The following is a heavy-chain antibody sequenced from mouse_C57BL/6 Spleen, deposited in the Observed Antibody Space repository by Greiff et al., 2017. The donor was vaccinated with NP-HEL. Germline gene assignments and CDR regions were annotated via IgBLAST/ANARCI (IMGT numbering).Heavy chain of an antibody. D-gene: IGHD6-1*01. Sequence: EVQLQQSGAELVKPGASVKLSCTASGFNIKDYYMHWVKQRTEQGLEWIGRIDPEDGDTKYAPKFQGKATITADTSSNTAYLQLSSLTSEDTAVYYCASYAPLAMDYWGQGTSVTVSS. CDR2: IDPEDGDT. J-gene: IGHJ4*01. V-gene: IGHV14-2*01. CDR1: GFNIKDYY. CDR3: ASYAPLAMDY.